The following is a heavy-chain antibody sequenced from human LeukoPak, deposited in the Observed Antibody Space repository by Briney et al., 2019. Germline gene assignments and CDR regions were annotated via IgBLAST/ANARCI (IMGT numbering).Heavy chain of an antibody. CDR1: GYSFSSCS. CDR2: ISGYNGKT. J-gene: IGHJ5*02. D-gene: IGHD1-7*01. V-gene: IGHV1-18*01. Sequence: ASVKVSCKASGYSFSSCSISWVRHAPGQRLEWMWWISGYNGKTKYAEKFQDRVTLTTDTSTSTAYMEMRSLRHDDTAIYYCARGLQWNYDLGWVAPWGPGTLVAVSS. CDR3: ARGLQWNYDLGWVAP.